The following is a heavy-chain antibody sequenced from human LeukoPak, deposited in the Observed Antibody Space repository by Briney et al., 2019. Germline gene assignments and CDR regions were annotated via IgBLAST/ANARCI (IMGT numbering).Heavy chain of an antibody. CDR1: RFTSSRYW. V-gene: IGHV3-7*02. Sequence: GGSLRLSCAASRFTSSRYWMSWVRRAPGRGLEWVANIKQDGSEKYYVDSVKGRFTISRDNAKNSLFLHMNSLRVEDTAVYYCASVFWGSSGYYFEYWGQGALVTVSS. D-gene: IGHD3-22*01. J-gene: IGHJ4*02. CDR3: ASVFWGSSGYYFEY. CDR2: IKQDGSEK.